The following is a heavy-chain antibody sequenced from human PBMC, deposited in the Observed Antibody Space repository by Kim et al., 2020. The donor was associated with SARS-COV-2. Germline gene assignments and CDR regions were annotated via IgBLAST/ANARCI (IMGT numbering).Heavy chain of an antibody. D-gene: IGHD6-13*01. V-gene: IGHV1-24*01. J-gene: IGHJ5*02. Sequence: ASVKVSCKVSGYTLTELSMHWVRQAPGKGLEWMGGFDPEDGETIYAQKFQGRVTMTEDTSTDTAYMELSSLRSEDTAVYYCATAPGIAAAGNGWFDPWDQGTLVTVSS. CDR1: GYTLTELS. CDR3: ATAPGIAAAGNGWFDP. CDR2: FDPEDGET.